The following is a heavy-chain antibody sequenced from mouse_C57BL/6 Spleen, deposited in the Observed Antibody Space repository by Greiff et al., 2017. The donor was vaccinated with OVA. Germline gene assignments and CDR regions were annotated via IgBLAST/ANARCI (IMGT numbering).Heavy chain of an antibody. V-gene: IGHV1-53*01. D-gene: IGHD1-1*01. Sequence: VQLQQPGTELVKPGASVKLSCKASGYTFTSYWMHWVKQRPGQGLEWIGNINPSNGGTNYNEKFKSKATLTVDKSSSTAYMQLSSLTSEDSAVYYCARDNYYGSRPYYAMDYWGQGTSVTVSA. CDR1: GYTFTSYW. CDR3: ARDNYYGSRPYYAMDY. CDR2: INPSNGGT. J-gene: IGHJ4*01.